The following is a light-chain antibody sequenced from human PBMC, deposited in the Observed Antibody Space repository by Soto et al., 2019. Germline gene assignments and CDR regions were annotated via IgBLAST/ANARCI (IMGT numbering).Light chain of an antibody. CDR3: SSYAGTHVV. CDR1: SSDVGAYNY. Sequence: QSVLTQPPSASRSPGQSVAISCTGTSSDVGAYNYVSWYQQPPGRAPKLMIYDVTKRPSGVPDRFSGSKSGNTASLTVSGLQAEDEADYFCSSYAGTHVVFGTGTKVTVL. J-gene: IGLJ1*01. CDR2: DVT. V-gene: IGLV2-8*01.